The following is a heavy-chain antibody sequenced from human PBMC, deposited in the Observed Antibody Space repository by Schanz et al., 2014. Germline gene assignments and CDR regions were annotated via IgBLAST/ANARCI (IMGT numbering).Heavy chain of an antibody. CDR1: GFSLNTYG. D-gene: IGHD2-2*01. V-gene: IGHV3-33*06. CDR2: IWNNGVTK. Sequence: QAPLMESGGGVVQPGTSLILSCSVSGFSLNTYGIHWFRQPAGKGLEWVAVIWNNGVTKYYADSVKGRFTISRDNSKNTLYLHMNTLRSEDTAVYYCAKDSTHIDIVLVPTAIDYWGQGTLVTVSS. CDR3: AKDSTHIDIVLVPTAIDY. J-gene: IGHJ4*02.